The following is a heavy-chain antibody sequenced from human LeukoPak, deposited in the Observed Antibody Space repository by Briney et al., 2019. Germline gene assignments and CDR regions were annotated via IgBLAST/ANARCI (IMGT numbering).Heavy chain of an antibody. D-gene: IGHD4-17*01. CDR3: AKDYGDRYYYYYYMDV. J-gene: IGHJ6*03. Sequence: PGGSLRLSCAASGFTFSYYGFHWVRQAPGKGLEWVSFIRFDGHDKFHAETVKGRFTISKDTSRNTLYLQMNSLRPEDTAVYYCAKDYGDRYYYYYYMDVWGKGTTVTISS. V-gene: IGHV3-30*02. CDR2: IRFDGHDK. CDR1: GFTFSYYG.